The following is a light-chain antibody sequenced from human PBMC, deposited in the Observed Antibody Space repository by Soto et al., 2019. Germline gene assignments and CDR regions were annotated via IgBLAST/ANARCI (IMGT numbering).Light chain of an antibody. Sequence: QSVLTQPPSVSAAPGQKVTISCSGSSSNIGKNYVSWYQQLPGTAPKLLIYYNNKRPSGLPDRFSGSKSGTSATLGITGLQTGDEADYYCETWDSSLSGTPVVFGGGTKLTVL. J-gene: IGLJ2*01. CDR2: YNN. CDR3: ETWDSSLSGTPVV. CDR1: SSNIGKNY. V-gene: IGLV1-51*01.